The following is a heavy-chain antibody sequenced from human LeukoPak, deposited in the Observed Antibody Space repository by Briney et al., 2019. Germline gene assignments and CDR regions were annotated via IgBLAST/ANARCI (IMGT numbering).Heavy chain of an antibody. D-gene: IGHD1-26*01. J-gene: IGHJ4*02. Sequence: ASVKVSCKASGYTFTNYGISWVRQAPGQGLEWMGWISPYNGNTNYAQKSQGRVTMTTDTSTSTVYMELRSLRSDDTALYYCAIEGPGELDPTFDYWGQGTLVTVSS. CDR3: AIEGPGELDPTFDY. V-gene: IGHV1-18*01. CDR1: GYTFTNYG. CDR2: ISPYNGNT.